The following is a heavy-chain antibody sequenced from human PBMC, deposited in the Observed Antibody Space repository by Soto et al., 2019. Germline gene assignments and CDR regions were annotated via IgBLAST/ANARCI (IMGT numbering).Heavy chain of an antibody. V-gene: IGHV4-39*01. J-gene: IGHJ3*02. CDR3: AGSLLWFGELWGFAFDI. CDR2: IYYSGST. Sequence: QLQLQESGPGLVKPSETLSLTCTVSGGSISSSSYYWGWIRQPPGKGLEWIGSIYYSGSTYYNPSLKSRVTISVDTSKNQFSLKLSSVTAADTAVYYCAGSLLWFGELWGFAFDIWGQGTMVTVSS. D-gene: IGHD3-10*01. CDR1: GGSISSSSYY.